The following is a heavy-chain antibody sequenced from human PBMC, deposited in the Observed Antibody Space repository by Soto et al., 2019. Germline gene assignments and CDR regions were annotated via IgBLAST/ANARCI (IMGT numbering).Heavy chain of an antibody. CDR2: NYXSGST. CDR3: ARAAGGRPYYYYGMDV. Sequence: SETLSLTGTVSGGSISSGDYYWSWIRQPPGEGLEWIGYNYXSGSTYYNQSLKSRVTISVDTSKNQFSLKLSSVTAADTAVYYCARAAGGRPYYYYGMDVWAQGTTVTVSS. V-gene: IGHV4-30-4*01. D-gene: IGHD6-13*01. CDR1: GGSISSGDYY. J-gene: IGHJ6*02.